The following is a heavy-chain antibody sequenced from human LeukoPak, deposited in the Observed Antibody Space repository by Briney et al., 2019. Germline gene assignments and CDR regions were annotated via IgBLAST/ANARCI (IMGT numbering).Heavy chain of an antibody. CDR3: AKAQNYGSRSYLFDY. Sequence: PGGSLRLSCAASGFTFSSYGMHWVRQAPGKGLEWVAVISYDGSNKYYADSVKGRFTISRDNSKNTLYLQMNSLRAEDTAVYYCAKAQNYGSRSYLFDYWGQGTLVTVSS. D-gene: IGHD3-10*01. CDR2: ISYDGSNK. CDR1: GFTFSSYG. V-gene: IGHV3-30*18. J-gene: IGHJ4*02.